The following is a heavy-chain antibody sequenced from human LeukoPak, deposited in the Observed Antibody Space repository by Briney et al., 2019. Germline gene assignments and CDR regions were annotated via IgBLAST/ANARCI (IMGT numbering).Heavy chain of an antibody. J-gene: IGHJ4*02. CDR3: ARDRTWFGELLPSNFDY. D-gene: IGHD3-10*01. V-gene: IGHV1-18*01. CDR2: ISAYNGNT. CDR1: GYTFTSYG. Sequence: ASVKVSCKASGYTFTSYGISWVRQAPGQGLEWMGWISAYNGNTNYAQKLQGRVTMTTDTSTSTAYMELRSLRSDDTAVYYCARDRTWFGELLPSNFDYWGQGTLATVSS.